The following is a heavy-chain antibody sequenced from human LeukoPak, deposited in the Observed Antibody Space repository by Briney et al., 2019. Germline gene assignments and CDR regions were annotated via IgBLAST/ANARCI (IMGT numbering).Heavy chain of an antibody. CDR1: GYTFTTYY. CDR3: ARSFLDYVWGSYRIYAFDF. J-gene: IGHJ3*01. Sequence: ASLKVSCKASGYTFTTYYITWVRPAPGQGIEWMGWINPNNGHTNYAQKVQGRVTMTTDTSTSTVYMELRSMRSDDTAFYYCARSFLDYVWGSYRIYAFDFWGQGTMVTVSS. CDR2: INPNNGHT. V-gene: IGHV1-18*01. D-gene: IGHD3-16*01.